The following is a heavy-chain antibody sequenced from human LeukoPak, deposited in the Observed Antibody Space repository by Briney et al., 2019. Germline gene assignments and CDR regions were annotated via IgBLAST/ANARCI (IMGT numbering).Heavy chain of an antibody. CDR3: ARHPGGYSYGPFDY. D-gene: IGHD5-18*01. CDR2: IHYSGST. J-gene: IGHJ4*02. CDR1: GDSVSGHY. V-gene: IGHV4-59*02. Sequence: SETLSLTCTISGDSVSGHYWSWVRQPPGKGLECIGYIHYSGSTIYNPSLKSRVTISVDTSKNQSSLKLNSVTAADTAVYYCARHPGGYSYGPFDYWGQGTLVTVSS.